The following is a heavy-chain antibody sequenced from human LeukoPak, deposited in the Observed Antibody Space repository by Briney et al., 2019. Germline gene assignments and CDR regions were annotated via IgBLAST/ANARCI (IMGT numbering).Heavy chain of an antibody. Sequence: ASVKVSCKASGYTFTSYAMHWVRQAPGQRLEWMGWINAGNGNTKYSQKFQGRVTITRDTSASTAYMELSSLRSEDTAVYYCARVPPMVRGVIDWFDPWGQGTLVTVSS. CDR1: GYTFTSYA. CDR2: INAGNGNT. CDR3: ARVPPMVRGVIDWFDP. D-gene: IGHD3-10*01. J-gene: IGHJ5*02. V-gene: IGHV1-3*01.